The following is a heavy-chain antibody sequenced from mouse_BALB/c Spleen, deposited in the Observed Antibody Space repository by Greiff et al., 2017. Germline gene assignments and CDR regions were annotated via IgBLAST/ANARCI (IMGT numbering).Heavy chain of an antibody. D-gene: IGHD2-3*01. CDR1: GFTFSDFY. V-gene: IGHV7-1*02. CDR3: ARDFYDSYFYAMDY. CDR2: SRNKANDYTT. J-gene: IGHJ4*01. Sequence: EVNLVESGGGLVQPGGSLRLSCATSGFTFSDFYMEWVRQPPGKRLEWIAASRNKANDYTTEYSASVKGRFIVSTDTSQSILYLQMNALRADDTAIYYCARDFYDSYFYAMDYWGQGTSVTVSS.